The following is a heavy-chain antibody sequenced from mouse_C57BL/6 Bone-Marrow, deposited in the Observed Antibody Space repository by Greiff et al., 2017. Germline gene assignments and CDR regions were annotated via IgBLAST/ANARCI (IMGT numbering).Heavy chain of an antibody. D-gene: IGHD2-3*01. CDR2: IYPTSGRT. Sequence: QVQLQQPGAELVKPGASVKMSCKASGYTFTSYWITWVKQRPGQGLEWIGDIYPTSGRTNYNEKFKSKATLTVDKPSSTAYMQLSSLTSEDSAVYYCARSRWLLPYYFDYWGQGTTLTVSS. V-gene: IGHV1-55*01. J-gene: IGHJ2*01. CDR1: GYTFTSYW. CDR3: ARSRWLLPYYFDY.